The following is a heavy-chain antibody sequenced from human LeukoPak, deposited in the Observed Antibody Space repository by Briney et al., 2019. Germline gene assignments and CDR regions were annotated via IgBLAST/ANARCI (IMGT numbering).Heavy chain of an antibody. CDR2: IYYSGST. CDR1: GGSISSYY. V-gene: IGHV4-59*01. J-gene: IGHJ6*03. Sequence: NASETLSLTCTVSGGSISSYYWSWIRQPPGKGLEWIGYIYYSGSTNYNPSLKSRVTISVDTSKNQFSLKLSSVTAADTAVYYCASIAVAGTTPRHYYMDVWGKGTTVTVSS. CDR3: ASIAVAGTTPRHYYMDV. D-gene: IGHD6-19*01.